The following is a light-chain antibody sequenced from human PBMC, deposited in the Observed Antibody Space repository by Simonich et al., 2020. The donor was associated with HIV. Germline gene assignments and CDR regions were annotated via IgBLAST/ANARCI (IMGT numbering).Light chain of an antibody. CDR3: QQLSSYPT. J-gene: IGKJ5*01. CDR2: KAS. Sequence: DIQMTQSPSTLSASVGYRVTITCRASQSISVWLAWYQQKPGTAPKLLIHKASSLESGVPSRFSGSGSGTEFTLTFSSLQPDDFATYYCQQLSSYPTFGQGTRLEIK. CDR1: QSISVW. V-gene: IGKV1-5*03.